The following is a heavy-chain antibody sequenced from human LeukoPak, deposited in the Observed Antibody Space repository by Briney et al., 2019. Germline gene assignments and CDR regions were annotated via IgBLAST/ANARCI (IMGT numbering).Heavy chain of an antibody. CDR3: AMEGSDHDAFDI. J-gene: IGHJ3*02. D-gene: IGHD3-10*01. CDR2: IYYSGST. Sequence: SETLSLTCTVSGGSISSHYWSWIRQPPGKGLEWIGYIYYSGSTNYNPSLKSRVTISVDTSKNQFSLKLSSVTAADTAVYYCAMEGSDHDAFDIWGQGTVVTVSS. V-gene: IGHV4-59*11. CDR1: GGSISSHY.